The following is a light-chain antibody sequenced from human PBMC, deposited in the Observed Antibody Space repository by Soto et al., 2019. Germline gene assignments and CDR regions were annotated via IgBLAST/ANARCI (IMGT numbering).Light chain of an antibody. CDR3: QKYNSAPLT. CDR1: QGITPY. CDR2: ATS. J-gene: IGKJ4*01. V-gene: IGKV1-27*01. Sequence: DVQMTQSPSSLSAFVGDRVTITCRASQGITPYLAWVQQKPGKVPKLLIYATSTLQSGVPSRFSGSGSGTDFTLTINSLQPEDVGTYYCQKYNSAPLTYGGGTKVESK.